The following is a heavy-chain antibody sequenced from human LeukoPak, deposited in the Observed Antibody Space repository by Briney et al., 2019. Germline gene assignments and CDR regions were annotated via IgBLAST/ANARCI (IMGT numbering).Heavy chain of an antibody. CDR3: TRGIDYGDYVGYFDY. Sequence: GGSLRLSCSASGFNFGDYALSWVRQAPGKGLDWLGFIRSEAYGGTPEYAASVKGRFAISRDDSERIAYLQVNSLRTEDTAVYYCTRGIDYGDYVGYFDYWGQGTLVTVSS. V-gene: IGHV3-49*04. CDR2: IRSEAYGGTP. D-gene: IGHD4-17*01. CDR1: GFNFGDYA. J-gene: IGHJ4*02.